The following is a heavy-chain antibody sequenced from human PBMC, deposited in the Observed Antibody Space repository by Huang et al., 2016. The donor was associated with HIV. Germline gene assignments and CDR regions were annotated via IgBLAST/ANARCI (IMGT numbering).Heavy chain of an antibody. V-gene: IGHV4-34*02. CDR3: ARDATKNPRGWFDP. CDR1: GGSLSGYY. CDR2: INHLGSP. D-gene: IGHD3-10*01. J-gene: IGHJ5*02. Sequence: QVHLQQWGAGLLKSAETLSLTCAVYGGSLSGYYWSWLRQTPGKGLEWIGEINHLGSPNYNPSLKNRVSISRDGSKKQFSLKLKSISDADTAVYFCARDATKNPRGWFDPWGQGTLVTGSS.